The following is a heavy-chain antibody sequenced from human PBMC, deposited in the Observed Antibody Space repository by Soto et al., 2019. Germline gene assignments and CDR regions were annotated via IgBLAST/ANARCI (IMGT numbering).Heavy chain of an antibody. D-gene: IGHD3-9*01. CDR3: AKGGYSDWLSYYYYYMDV. J-gene: IGHJ6*03. CDR2: ISYDGSNK. Sequence: PGGSLRLSCAASGFTFSSYGMHWVRQAPGKGLEWVAVISYDGSNKYYADSVKGRFTISRDNSKNTLYLQMNSLRAEETAVYYCAKGGYSDWLSYYYYYMDVWGKGTTVTVSS. V-gene: IGHV3-30*18. CDR1: GFTFSSYG.